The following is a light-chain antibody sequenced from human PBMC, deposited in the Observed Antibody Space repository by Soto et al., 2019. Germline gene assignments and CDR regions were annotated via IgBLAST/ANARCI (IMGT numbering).Light chain of an antibody. Sequence: QSALSQPRSVSGSPGQSVTISCTGTSSDVGNYNYVSWYQLHPDKAPKLMIHDVSRRPSGVPARFSGSKSGNTASLTISGLQPDDEADYYCCSYAGSYTWVFGGGTKLTVL. CDR2: DVS. CDR3: CSYAGSYTWV. J-gene: IGLJ3*02. V-gene: IGLV2-11*01. CDR1: SSDVGNYNY.